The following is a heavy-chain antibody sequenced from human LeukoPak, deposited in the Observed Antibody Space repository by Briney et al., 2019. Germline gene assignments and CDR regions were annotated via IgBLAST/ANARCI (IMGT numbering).Heavy chain of an antibody. J-gene: IGHJ4*02. CDR3: ARDKQPGDN. CDR2: IYYSGST. D-gene: IGHD5-18*01. Sequence: SETLPLTCTVSGGSIRSYYWGWIRQPPGKGLEWIGYIYYSGSTTHNPSLKSRVTMSVDTPKNQFSLKLSSVTAADTAVYFCARDKQPGDNWGQGILVTVSS. V-gene: IGHV4-59*01. CDR1: GGSIRSYY.